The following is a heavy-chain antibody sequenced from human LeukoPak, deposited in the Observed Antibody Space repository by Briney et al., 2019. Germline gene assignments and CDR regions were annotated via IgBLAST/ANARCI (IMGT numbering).Heavy chain of an antibody. D-gene: IGHD3-9*01. V-gene: IGHV1-69*13. Sequence: SVKVSCKASGGTFSSCAISWVRQAPGQGLEWMGGIIPIFGTANYAQKFQGSVTITADESTSTAYMELSSLRSEDTAVYYCARFRNDILTGYYLDAFDYWGQGTLVTVSS. CDR3: ARFRNDILTGYYLDAFDY. CDR2: IIPIFGTA. J-gene: IGHJ4*02. CDR1: GGTFSSCA.